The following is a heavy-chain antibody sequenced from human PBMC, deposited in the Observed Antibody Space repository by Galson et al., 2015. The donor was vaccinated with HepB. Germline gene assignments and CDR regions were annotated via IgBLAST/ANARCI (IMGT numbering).Heavy chain of an antibody. D-gene: IGHD1-26*01. CDR2: IYPDDSDA. V-gene: IGHV5-51*01. CDR3: ARHSGRVLGATWCDS. J-gene: IGHJ4*02. Sequence: QSGAEVKKPGESLRISCQASGYNFTSDWLGWVRQMPGKGLEYMGVIYPDDSDARYSPSFEGHVTISVDKSITTSYLQWGSLKASDTGIYFCARHSGRVLGATWCDSWGQGTLVIVSS. CDR1: GYNFTSDW.